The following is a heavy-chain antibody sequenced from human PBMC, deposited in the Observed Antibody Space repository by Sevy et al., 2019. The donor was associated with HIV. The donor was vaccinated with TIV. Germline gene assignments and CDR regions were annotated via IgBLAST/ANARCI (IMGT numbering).Heavy chain of an antibody. V-gene: IGHV3-53*01. CDR1: GFNFSSNY. CDR3: ARVNNDYDESNDAFDI. CDR2: IYSGGST. Sequence: GGSLRLSCAASGFNFSSNYMSWVRQAPGKGLEWVSVIYSGGSTYSADSVQGRFTISRDNAKNTLYLQMNSLRAEDTAVYYCARVNNDYDESNDAFDIWGQGTMVTVSS. J-gene: IGHJ3*02. D-gene: IGHD4-17*01.